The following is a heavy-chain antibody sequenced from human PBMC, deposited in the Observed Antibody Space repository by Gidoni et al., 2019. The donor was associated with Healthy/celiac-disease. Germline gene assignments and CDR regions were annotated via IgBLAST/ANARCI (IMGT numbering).Heavy chain of an antibody. CDR1: GFTFDDYA. V-gene: IGHV3-9*01. Sequence: EVQLVESGGGLVQPGRSLRLSCVASGFTFDDYAMHWVRQAPGKGLEWVSSISWNSGSIGYTDSVKGRFTISRDNAKNSLYLQMNSLRAEDTALYYCAKDSTGAFDYWGQGTLVTVSS. D-gene: IGHD3-10*01. CDR3: AKDSTGAFDY. CDR2: ISWNSGSI. J-gene: IGHJ4*02.